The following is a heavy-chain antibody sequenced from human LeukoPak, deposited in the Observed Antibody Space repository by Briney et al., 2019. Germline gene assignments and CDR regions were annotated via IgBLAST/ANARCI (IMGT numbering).Heavy chain of an antibody. CDR2: ISSSSSYI. Sequence: PGGSLRLSCAASGFTFSSYSMNWVRQAPGKGLEWVSSISSSSSYIYYADSVKGRFTISRDNAKNSLYLQMNSLRAEDTAVYYCALDPTGMTRNWFDPWGQGTLVTVSS. J-gene: IGHJ5*02. CDR3: ALDPTGMTRNWFDP. CDR1: GFTFSSYS. V-gene: IGHV3-21*01. D-gene: IGHD1-1*01.